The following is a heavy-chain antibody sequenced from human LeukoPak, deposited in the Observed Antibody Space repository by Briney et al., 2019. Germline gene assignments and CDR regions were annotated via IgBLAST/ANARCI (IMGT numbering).Heavy chain of an antibody. J-gene: IGHJ3*02. CDR1: GGSISSYY. V-gene: IGHV4-59*01. CDR2: IYYSGST. CDR3: ASWDATLMRSDAFDI. Sequence: SESLSLTCTVSGGSISSYYWSWIRQPPGKGLEWIGYIYYSGSTNYNPSLKSRVTISVDTSKNQFSLKLSSVTAADTAVYYCASWDATLMRSDAFDIWGQGTMVTVSS. D-gene: IGHD1-26*01.